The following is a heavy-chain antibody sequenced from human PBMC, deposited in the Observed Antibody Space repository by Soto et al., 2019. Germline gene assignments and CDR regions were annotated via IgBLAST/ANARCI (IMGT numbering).Heavy chain of an antibody. CDR1: GFTVSSNY. Sequence: PGGSLRLSCAASGFTVSSNYMSWVRQAPGKGLEWVSVIYSGGSTYYADSVKGRFTISRDNSKNTLYLQMNSLRAEDTAVYYCAREGERGYSYYYYGMDVWGQGTTVTVSS. V-gene: IGHV3-66*01. CDR2: IYSGGST. CDR3: AREGERGYSYYYYGMDV. J-gene: IGHJ6*02. D-gene: IGHD5-18*01.